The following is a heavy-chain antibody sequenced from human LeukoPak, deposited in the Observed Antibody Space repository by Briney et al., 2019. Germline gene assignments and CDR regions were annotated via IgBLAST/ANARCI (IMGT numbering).Heavy chain of an antibody. CDR1: GFTFSSYA. Sequence: PGGSLRLSCAASGFTFSSYAMHWVRQAPGKGLEWVAVISYDGSNKYYADSVKGRFTISRDNSKNTLYLQMNSLRAEDTAVYYCASEILTPTRVDYWGQGTLVTVS. CDR2: ISYDGSNK. CDR3: ASEILTPTRVDY. V-gene: IGHV3-30*04. D-gene: IGHD1-14*01. J-gene: IGHJ4*02.